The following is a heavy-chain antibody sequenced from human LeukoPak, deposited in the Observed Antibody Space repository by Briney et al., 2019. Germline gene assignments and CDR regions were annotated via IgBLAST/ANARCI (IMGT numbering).Heavy chain of an antibody. D-gene: IGHD3-3*01. CDR1: GGSISSSSYF. CDR3: ARGGYTIYRSRTPNMDV. Sequence: SETLSLTCTVSGGSISSSSYFWGWIRQPPGKGLEWIGSIYYRGSAYYNPSLKSRVTISVDTSKNQFSLKLSSVTAADTAVYYCARGGYTIYRSRTPNMDVWGKGTTVTVSS. V-gene: IGHV4-39*07. J-gene: IGHJ6*03. CDR2: IYYRGSA.